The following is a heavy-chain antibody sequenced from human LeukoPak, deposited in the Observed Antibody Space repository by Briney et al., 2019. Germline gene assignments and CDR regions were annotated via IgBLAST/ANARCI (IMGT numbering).Heavy chain of an antibody. Sequence: GGSLRLSCEASGFTFSNYAMSWVRQAPGKGLEWVSSIRASGGSTYYADSVKGRFTISRDNSKNTLFLQMNSLRAEDMAVYYCAKDPNGDYVGAFDMWGPGTMDTVSS. D-gene: IGHD4-17*01. V-gene: IGHV3-23*01. CDR3: AKDPNGDYVGAFDM. CDR2: IRASGGST. J-gene: IGHJ3*02. CDR1: GFTFSNYA.